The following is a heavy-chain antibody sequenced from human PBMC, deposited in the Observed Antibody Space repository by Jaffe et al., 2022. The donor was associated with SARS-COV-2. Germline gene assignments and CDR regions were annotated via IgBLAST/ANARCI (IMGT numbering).Heavy chain of an antibody. Sequence: QVQLQQWGAGLLKPSETLSLTCAVYGGSFSGYYWSWIRQPPGKGLEWIGEINHSGSTNYNPSLKSRVTISVDTSKNQFSLKLSSVTAADTAVYYCARGRLVGYCSGGSCSSFDYWGQGTLVTVSS. CDR3: ARGRLVGYCSGGSCSSFDY. J-gene: IGHJ4*02. V-gene: IGHV4-34*01. CDR2: INHSGST. D-gene: IGHD2-15*01. CDR1: GGSFSGYY.